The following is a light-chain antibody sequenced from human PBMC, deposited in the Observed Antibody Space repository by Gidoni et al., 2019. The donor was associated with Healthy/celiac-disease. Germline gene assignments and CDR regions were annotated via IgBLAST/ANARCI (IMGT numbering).Light chain of an antibody. Sequence: IVFPQSPGTLSLSPGERATLSCRPSQSVSSSYLAWYQQKPGQAPRLLIYGPSSRATGIPDRFSGSGSGTDFTLTISRLEPEDFAVYYCQQYGSSPWTFGQGTKVEIK. CDR3: QQYGSSPWT. CDR1: QSVSSSY. CDR2: GPS. J-gene: IGKJ1*01. V-gene: IGKV3-20*01.